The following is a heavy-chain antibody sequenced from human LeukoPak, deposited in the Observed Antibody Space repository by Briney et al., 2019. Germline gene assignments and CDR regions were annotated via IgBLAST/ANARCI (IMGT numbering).Heavy chain of an antibody. CDR3: ARDRGGNCSGGSCYFAFDI. J-gene: IGHJ3*02. V-gene: IGHV4-31*03. CDR2: ISYSGST. Sequence: PSETLSLTCTVSGGSISSSSYYWGWIRQPPGKGLEWIGYISYSGSTYYNPSLKSRVTISVDTSKSQFSLELSSVTAADTAVYYCARDRGGNCSGGSCYFAFDIWGQGTMVTVSS. D-gene: IGHD2-15*01. CDR1: GGSISSSSYY.